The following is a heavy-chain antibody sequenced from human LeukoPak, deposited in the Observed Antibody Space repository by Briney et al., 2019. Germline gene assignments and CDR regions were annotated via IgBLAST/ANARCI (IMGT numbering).Heavy chain of an antibody. V-gene: IGHV4-34*01. CDR2: INHSGST. Sequence: SETLSLTCAVYGGSFSGYYWSWVRQPPGKGLEWIGEINHSGSTNYNPSLMSRVTISVDTSKNQFSLKLSSVIAADTAVYYCARGFRRAAAGTRWGAFDIWGQGTMVTVSS. D-gene: IGHD6-13*01. CDR1: GGSFSGYY. J-gene: IGHJ3*02. CDR3: ARGFRRAAAGTRWGAFDI.